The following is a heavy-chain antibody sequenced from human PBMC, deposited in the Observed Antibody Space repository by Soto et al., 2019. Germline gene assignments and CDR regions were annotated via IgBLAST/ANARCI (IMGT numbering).Heavy chain of an antibody. CDR1: GYIFTTYG. Sequence: QVHLVQSGAEVKKPGASVKVSCKGSGYIFTTYGITWVRQAPGQGLEWMGWISAHNGKTNYAQKLQGRVTVTRDTPTSTASMELRNLRSDDTAVYYCARGRYGDYWGQGALVTVSS. J-gene: IGHJ4*02. CDR3: ARGRYGDY. CDR2: ISAHNGKT. D-gene: IGHD1-1*01. V-gene: IGHV1-18*01.